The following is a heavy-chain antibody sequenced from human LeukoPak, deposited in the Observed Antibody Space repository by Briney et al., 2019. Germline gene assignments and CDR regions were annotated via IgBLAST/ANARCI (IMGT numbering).Heavy chain of an antibody. D-gene: IGHD3-10*01. CDR1: GFTFSSYG. J-gene: IGHJ6*02. CDR2: IRYDGSDQ. Sequence: GGSLRLSCAASGFTFSSYGMHWVRQAPDKGLEWVAFIRYDGSDQYYADSVKGRFTISRDNSKNTLYLQMNSLRAEDTAVYYCARGDTMVRGVGGMDVWGQGTTVTVSS. V-gene: IGHV3-30*02. CDR3: ARGDTMVRGVGGMDV.